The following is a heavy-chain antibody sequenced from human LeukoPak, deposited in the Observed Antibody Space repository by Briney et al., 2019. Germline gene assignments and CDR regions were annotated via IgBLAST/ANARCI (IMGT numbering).Heavy chain of an antibody. J-gene: IGHJ2*01. CDR1: GFTFSSYS. CDR2: ISDSSSYI. Sequence: GGSLRLSCAASGFTFSSYSMHWVRQAPGKGLERVSSISDSSSYIYYADSVRGRFTISRDNSKNTLYLQKNSLRADDTAIYYCAKSMTLQWRGFFDLWGRGTHVTVSS. V-gene: IGHV3-21*04. D-gene: IGHD6-19*01. CDR3: AKSMTLQWRGFFDL.